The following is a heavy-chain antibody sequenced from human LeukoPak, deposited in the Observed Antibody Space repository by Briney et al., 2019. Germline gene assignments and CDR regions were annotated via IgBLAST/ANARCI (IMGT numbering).Heavy chain of an antibody. CDR3: ARDRLASSWYGDWFDP. CDR1: GYTFTSYD. Sequence: ASVKVSCKASGYTFTSYDINWVRQVTGQGLEWMGWINPNSGGTNYAQKFQGRVTMTRDTSISTAYMELSRLRSDDTAVYYCARDRLASSWYGDWFDPWGQGTLVTVSS. CDR2: INPNSGGT. J-gene: IGHJ5*02. D-gene: IGHD6-13*01. V-gene: IGHV1-2*02.